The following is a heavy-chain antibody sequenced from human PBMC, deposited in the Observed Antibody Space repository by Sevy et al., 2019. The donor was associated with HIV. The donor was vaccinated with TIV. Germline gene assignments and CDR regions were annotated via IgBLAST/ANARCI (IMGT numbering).Heavy chain of an antibody. Sequence: GGSLRLSCAASGFTFSSYSMNWVRQAPGKGLEWVSSISSSSSYIYYADSVKGRFTISRDNAKNSLYLQMNSLRAEDTAVYYCARVEYSICHYPDYWGQGTLVTVSS. CDR3: ARVEYSICHYPDY. D-gene: IGHD6-6*01. CDR2: ISSSSSYI. CDR1: GFTFSSYS. V-gene: IGHV3-21*01. J-gene: IGHJ4*02.